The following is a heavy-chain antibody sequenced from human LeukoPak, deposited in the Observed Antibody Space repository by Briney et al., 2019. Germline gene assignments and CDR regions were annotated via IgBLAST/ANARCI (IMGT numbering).Heavy chain of an antibody. CDR3: ARGSRSGSLTSAFDI. J-gene: IGHJ3*02. V-gene: IGHV3-53*01. CDR1: GFIFSDHY. CDR2: IYNDGST. D-gene: IGHD1-26*01. Sequence: GGSLRLSCAASGFIFSDHYMTWVRQASGKGLECVSVIYNDGSTYYADSVKGRFTISRDNSKNTLYLQMSSLRAADTAVYYCARGSRSGSLTSAFDIWGQGTMVTVSS.